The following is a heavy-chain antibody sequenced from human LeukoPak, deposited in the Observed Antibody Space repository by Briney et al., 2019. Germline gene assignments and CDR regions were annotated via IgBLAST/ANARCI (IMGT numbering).Heavy chain of an antibody. CDR3: ARGPTISETGYFDC. J-gene: IGHJ4*03. V-gene: IGHV4-34*01. Sequence: GSLRLSCRASGFTFSNYAMTWVRQSPGKGLEWIAEINHRGDTNYNPSVKSRVTISVDTSKSQFSLKVSSLTAADTAVYYCARGPTISETGYFDCWGQGTLVTVSS. CDR1: GFTFSNYA. CDR2: INHRGDT. D-gene: IGHD1-1*01.